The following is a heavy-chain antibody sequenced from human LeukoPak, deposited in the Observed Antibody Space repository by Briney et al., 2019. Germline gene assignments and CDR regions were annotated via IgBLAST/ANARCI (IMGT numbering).Heavy chain of an antibody. CDR3: ARGYSYGYHYYYYMDV. J-gene: IGHJ6*03. D-gene: IGHD5-18*01. Sequence: SETLSLTCTVSGGSIRSYYWSWIRQPPGKGLEWIGYIYYQGSTNYNPSLKSRVTISVDTSKNQFSLKLTSVTAADTAVYYCARGYSYGYHYYYYMDVWGKGTTVTVSS. CDR1: GGSIRSYY. CDR2: IYYQGST. V-gene: IGHV4-59*01.